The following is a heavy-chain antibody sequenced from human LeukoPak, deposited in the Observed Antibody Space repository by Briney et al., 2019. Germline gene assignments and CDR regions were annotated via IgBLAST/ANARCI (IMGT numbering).Heavy chain of an antibody. J-gene: IGHJ4*02. CDR1: GGSISSYY. D-gene: IGHD2-2*02. V-gene: IGHV4-59*01. Sequence: KASETLSLTCTVSGGSISSYYWSWIRQPPGKGLEWIGYIYYSGSTNYNPSLKSRVTISVDTSKNQFSLKLSSVTAADTAVYYCARGSGIVVVPAAIFGFDYWGQGTLVTVSS. CDR3: ARGSGIVVVPAAIFGFDY. CDR2: IYYSGST.